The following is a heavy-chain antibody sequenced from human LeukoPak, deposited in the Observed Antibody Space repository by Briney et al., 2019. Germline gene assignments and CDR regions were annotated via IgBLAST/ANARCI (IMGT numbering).Heavy chain of an antibody. CDR2: ISGSSGST. J-gene: IGHJ5*02. D-gene: IGHD3-10*01. CDR1: GFTFSSYA. Sequence: GGSLRLSCAASGFTFSSYAMSWVRQAPGKGLEWVSAISGSSGSTYYADSVKGRFTISRDNSKNTLYLQMNSLRAEDTAVYYCAKAPGRDGSGTRGNWFDPWGQGTLVTVSS. CDR3: AKAPGRDGSGTRGNWFDP. V-gene: IGHV3-23*01.